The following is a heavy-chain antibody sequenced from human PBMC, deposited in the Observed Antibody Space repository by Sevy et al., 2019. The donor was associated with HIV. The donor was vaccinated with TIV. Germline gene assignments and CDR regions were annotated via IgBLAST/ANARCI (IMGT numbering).Heavy chain of an antibody. D-gene: IGHD4-17*01. J-gene: IGHJ5*02. CDR2: ISYDGSIK. Sequence: GGSLRLSCAASGFAFSNYYAMHWVRQAPGKGLEWVALISYDGSIKYSADSVKGRFTVSRDNSKKTLYLQMNSLRPEDTAVYFCARDQHDYGGNVRTGWFDPWGQGTLVTVSS. V-gene: IGHV3-30-3*01. CDR1: GFAFSNYYA. CDR3: ARDQHDYGGNVRTGWFDP.